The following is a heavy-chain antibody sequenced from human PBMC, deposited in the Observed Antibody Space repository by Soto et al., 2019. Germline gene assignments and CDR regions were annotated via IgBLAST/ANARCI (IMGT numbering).Heavy chain of an antibody. CDR2: ISYDGSNK. CDR3: ASPGYSRSWHHGAFDI. D-gene: IGHD6-13*01. V-gene: IGHV3-30*03. J-gene: IGHJ3*02. Sequence: QVQLVESGGGVVQPGRSLRLSCAASGFTFSSYGMHWVRQAPGKGLEWVAVISYDGSNKYYADSVKGRFTISRDNSKNTLYLQMNSLRAEDTAVYYCASPGYSRSWHHGAFDIWGQGTMVTVSS. CDR1: GFTFSSYG.